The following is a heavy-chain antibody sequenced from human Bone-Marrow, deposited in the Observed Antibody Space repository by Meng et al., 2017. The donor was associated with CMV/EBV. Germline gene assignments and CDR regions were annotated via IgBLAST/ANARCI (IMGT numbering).Heavy chain of an antibody. CDR1: GFTFSSYS. CDR3: AKILQAHIIAYYYGMDV. J-gene: IGHJ6*02. Sequence: GESLKISCAASGFTFSSYSMNWVRQAPGEGLEWVSAISTSGSNTYYADSVRGRFTISRDNSRNTLYLQMSSLRADDTAIYYCAKILQAHIIAYYYGMDVWGQGTPVTVSS. D-gene: IGHD4-11*01. CDR2: ISTSGSNT. V-gene: IGHV3-23*01.